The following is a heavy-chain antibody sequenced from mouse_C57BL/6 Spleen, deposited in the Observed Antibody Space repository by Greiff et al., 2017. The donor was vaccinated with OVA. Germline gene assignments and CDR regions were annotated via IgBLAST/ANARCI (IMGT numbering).Heavy chain of an antibody. D-gene: IGHD1-1*01. V-gene: IGHV1-81*01. CDR2: IYPRSGNT. CDR1: GYTFTSYG. CDR3: ARRNGYYGYFDY. Sequence: VQLQQSGAELARPGASVKLSCKASGYTFTSYGISWVKQRTGQGLEWIGEIYPRSGNTYYNEKFKGKATLTADKSSSTAYMELRSLTSEDSAVYFCARRNGYYGYFDYWGQGTTLTVSS. J-gene: IGHJ2*01.